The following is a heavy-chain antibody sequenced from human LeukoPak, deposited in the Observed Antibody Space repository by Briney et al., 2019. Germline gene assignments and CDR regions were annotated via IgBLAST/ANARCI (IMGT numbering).Heavy chain of an antibody. CDR2: ITGSTRTT. J-gene: IGHJ4*02. D-gene: IGHD2-15*01. CDR3: AKDQLNRFCSGGSCSVTHDY. Sequence: GGSLRLSCAASGFTFSSYAMSWVRQAPGKGLEWVSSITGSTRTTYYTDSVKGRFIISRDNSKNTLYLQMNSLRAEDTAVYYCAKDQLNRFCSGGSCSVTHDYWGQGTPVTVSS. V-gene: IGHV3-23*01. CDR1: GFTFSSYA.